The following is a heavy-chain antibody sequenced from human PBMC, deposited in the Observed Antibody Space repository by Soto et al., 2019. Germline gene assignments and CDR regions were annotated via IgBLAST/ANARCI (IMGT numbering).Heavy chain of an antibody. D-gene: IGHD3-3*01. CDR3: ARHPHRNRHYDFWSATEYYYYYMDV. CDR1: GGSISSSSYY. CDR2: IYYSGST. V-gene: IGHV4-39*01. Sequence: QLQLQESGPGLVKPSETLSLTCTVSGGSISSSSYYWGWIRQPPGKGLEWIGSIYYSGSTYYNPSLKSRVTISVDTSKNQFSLKLSSVTAADTAVYYCARHPHRNRHYDFWSATEYYYYYMDVWGKGTTVTVSS. J-gene: IGHJ6*03.